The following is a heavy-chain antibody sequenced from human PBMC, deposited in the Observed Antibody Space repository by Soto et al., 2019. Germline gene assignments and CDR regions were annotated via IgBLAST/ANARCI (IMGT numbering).Heavy chain of an antibody. J-gene: IGHJ6*02. CDR2: INHSGST. V-gene: IGHV4-34*01. D-gene: IGHD3-10*01. CDR1: GGSFSGYY. CDR3: ARALLWFGDLDV. Sequence: SETLSLTCAVYGGSFSGYYWSWIRQPPGKGLEWIGEINHSGSTNYNPSLKSRVTISVDTSKNQLSLKLSSVTAADTAVYYCARALLWFGDLDVWGQGTTVTVSS.